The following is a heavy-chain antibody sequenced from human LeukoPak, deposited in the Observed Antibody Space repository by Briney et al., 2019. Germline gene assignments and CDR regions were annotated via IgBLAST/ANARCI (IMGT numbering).Heavy chain of an antibody. CDR2: IYPGDSDT. J-gene: IGHJ4*02. D-gene: IGHD3-16*01. CDR3: ARLRPQGQDSRLGDY. V-gene: IGHV5-51*01. Sequence: GESLKISCKCSVYSFSSYWIEWVRQMPGKGLEWMGIIYPGDSDTRYSPSFQGQVTMSAAKSISTAYLQWSSLKASDPAMYYCARLRPQGQDSRLGDYWGQGTLVTVSS. CDR1: VYSFSSYW.